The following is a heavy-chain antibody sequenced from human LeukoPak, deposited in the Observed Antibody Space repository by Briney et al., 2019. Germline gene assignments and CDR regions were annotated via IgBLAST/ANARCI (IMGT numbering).Heavy chain of an antibody. CDR1: GFTFSSYE. J-gene: IGHJ6*03. CDR3: ASRADYDFWSGYYLARYYYYMDV. D-gene: IGHD3-3*01. Sequence: GGSLRLSCAASGFTFSSYEMNWVRQAPGKGLEWVSYISSSGSTIYYADSVKGRFTISRDNAKNSLYLQMNSLRAEDTAVYYCASRADYDFWSGYYLARYYYYMDVWGKGTTVTVSS. V-gene: IGHV3-48*03. CDR2: ISSSGSTI.